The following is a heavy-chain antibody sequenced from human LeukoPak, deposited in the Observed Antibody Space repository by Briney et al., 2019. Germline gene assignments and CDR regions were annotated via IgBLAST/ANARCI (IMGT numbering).Heavy chain of an antibody. Sequence: PSETLSLTCTVSGGSISSSSYYWGWIRQPPGKGPEWIGYIYYSGSTRYNPSLKSRVTISVDTSKNQISLKLDSVTAADTAVYYCARHDVAGATTDYFQHWGQGTLVTVSS. CDR2: IYYSGST. CDR3: ARHDVAGATTDYFQH. D-gene: IGHD1-26*01. J-gene: IGHJ1*01. CDR1: GGSISSSSYY. V-gene: IGHV4-61*05.